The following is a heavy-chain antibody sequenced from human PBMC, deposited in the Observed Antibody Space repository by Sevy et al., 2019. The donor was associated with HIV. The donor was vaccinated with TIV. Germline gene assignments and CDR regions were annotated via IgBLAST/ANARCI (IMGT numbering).Heavy chain of an antibody. Sequence: GGSLRLSCAASGFTFSDYYMSWIRQAPGKGLEWVSYISSSGSTIYYADSVKGRFTISRDNAKNSLYLQMNSLRAEDTAVYYCTTDHRAIVVVPAARRSYGMDVWGQGTTVTVSS. D-gene: IGHD2-2*01. V-gene: IGHV3-11*01. J-gene: IGHJ6*02. CDR3: TTDHRAIVVVPAARRSYGMDV. CDR1: GFTFSDYY. CDR2: ISSSGSTI.